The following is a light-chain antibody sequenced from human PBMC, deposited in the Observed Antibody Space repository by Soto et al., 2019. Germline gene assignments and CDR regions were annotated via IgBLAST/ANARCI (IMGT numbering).Light chain of an antibody. CDR3: QQYNILALS. CDR2: DAS. Sequence: DIQMTQSPSSLSASVGDRVTITCQASQDISNFLNWYQHKPGKSPKLLINDASNLETGVPSRFSGSGSSTDFTFTINSLQTEDVATYCCQQYNILALSFGPGTKV. V-gene: IGKV1-33*01. CDR1: QDISNF. J-gene: IGKJ3*01.